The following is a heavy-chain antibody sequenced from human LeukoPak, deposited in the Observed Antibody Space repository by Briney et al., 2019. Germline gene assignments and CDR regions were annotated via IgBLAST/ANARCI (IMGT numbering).Heavy chain of an antibody. V-gene: IGHV4-31*03. CDR3: ASSSGDYNWYFDL. Sequence: SQTLSLTCTVSGGSISSGGYYWSWIRQHPGKGLERIGYIYYSGSTYYNPSLKSRVTISVDTSKNQFSLKLSSVTAADTAVYYCASSSGDYNWYFDLWGRGTLVTVSS. D-gene: IGHD4-17*01. CDR1: GGSISSGGYY. CDR2: IYYSGST. J-gene: IGHJ2*01.